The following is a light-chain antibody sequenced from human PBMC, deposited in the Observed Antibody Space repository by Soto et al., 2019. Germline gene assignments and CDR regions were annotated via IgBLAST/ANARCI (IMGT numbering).Light chain of an antibody. CDR2: GDS. CDR1: SSNIGAGYD. Sequence: QSVLTQPPSVSGAPGQSLTISCTGSSSNIGAGYDVHWYQKLPGAAPKLLIYGDSNRPSGVPDRFSGSKSGTSASLAITGLQAEDEAVYYCQSYDTSLSGYVVFGGGTKVTV. CDR3: QSYDTSLSGYVV. V-gene: IGLV1-40*01. J-gene: IGLJ2*01.